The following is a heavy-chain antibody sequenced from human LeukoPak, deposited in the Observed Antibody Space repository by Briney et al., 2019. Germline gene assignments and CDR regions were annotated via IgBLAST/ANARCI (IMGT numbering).Heavy chain of an antibody. CDR1: GCTFSSYW. Sequence: GGSLRLSCADSGCTFSSYWMHWVRQAPGKGLVWVSRINSDGSSTSYADSVRGRFTISRDNAKNTLYLQMNSLRAEDTAVYYCARVGDYGDYFDYWGLGTLVTVSS. D-gene: IGHD4-17*01. J-gene: IGHJ4*02. CDR3: ARVGDYGDYFDY. CDR2: INSDGSST. V-gene: IGHV3-74*01.